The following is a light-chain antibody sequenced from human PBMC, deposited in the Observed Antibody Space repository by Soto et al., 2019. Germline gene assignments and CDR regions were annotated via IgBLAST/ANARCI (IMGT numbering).Light chain of an antibody. Sequence: DIQVTQSPSTLSASIGDGVTMTCRISQSSSRRLAWYQQKPGKAPKLLIYDASSLERGVPSRFSGSGSGTEFTLTITSLEPDDFATYYCQQYHSWAFGQGTKVDIK. CDR1: QSSSRR. J-gene: IGKJ1*01. CDR2: DAS. CDR3: QQYHSWA. V-gene: IGKV1-5*01.